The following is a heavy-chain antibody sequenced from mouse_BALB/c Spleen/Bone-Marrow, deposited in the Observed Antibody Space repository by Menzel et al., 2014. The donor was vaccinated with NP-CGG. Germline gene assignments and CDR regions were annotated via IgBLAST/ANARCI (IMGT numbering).Heavy chain of an antibody. D-gene: IGHD2-1*01. CDR3: ARGGNYDY. CDR2: IHYSGST. V-gene: IGHV3-1*02. Sequence: QSGPDLVKPSQSLSLTCTVTGYSITSGYSWHWIRPFPGNKLEWMGYIHYSGSTNYNPSLKSRISITRDTSKNQFFLQLNSVTTEDTATYYCARGGNYDYWGQGTTLTVSS. CDR1: GYSITSGYS. J-gene: IGHJ2*01.